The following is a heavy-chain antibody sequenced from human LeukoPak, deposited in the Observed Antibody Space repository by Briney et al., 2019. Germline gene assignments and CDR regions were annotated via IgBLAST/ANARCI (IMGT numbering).Heavy chain of an antibody. Sequence: SETLSLTCTVSGGSIGNYYRNWIRQPAGKGLEWIGRISTSGTTNYHPSLKSRVTLSLDTSKNQFSLNLRSVAAADTAIYFCARRHPYYYGSGTYPREDWGQGTLVTVSS. D-gene: IGHD3-10*01. J-gene: IGHJ4*02. CDR3: ARRHPYYYGSGTYPRED. V-gene: IGHV4-4*07. CDR1: GGSIGNYY. CDR2: ISTSGTT.